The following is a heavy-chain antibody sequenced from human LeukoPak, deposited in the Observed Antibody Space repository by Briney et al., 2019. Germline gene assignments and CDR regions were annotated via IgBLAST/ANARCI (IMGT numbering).Heavy chain of an antibody. CDR3: ASSLALDAFDI. CDR1: GGSISSYY. V-gene: IGHV4-59*01. Sequence: SETLSLTCTVSGGSISSYYWSWIRQPPGKGLEWIGYIYYSGSTNYNPSLKSRVTIPVDTSKNQFSLKLSSVTAAGTAVYYCASSLALDAFDIWGQGTMVTVSS. J-gene: IGHJ3*02. CDR2: IYYSGST.